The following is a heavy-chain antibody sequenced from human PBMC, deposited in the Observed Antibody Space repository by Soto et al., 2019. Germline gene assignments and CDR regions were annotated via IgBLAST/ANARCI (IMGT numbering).Heavy chain of an antibody. CDR2: RSYDGINK. Sequence: PGASLRLSRAASGFTFSSYVMHWVRQAPGKGLDWVAVRSYDGINKYYADSVKGRFTISRDNSKNKLYLQMNSLRAEDTAVYYCATAHLVSSGRPLCDSWGQRT. D-gene: IGHD6-19*01. V-gene: IGHV3-30*03. CDR1: GFTFSSYV. J-gene: IGHJ4*02. CDR3: ATAHLVSSGRPLCDS.